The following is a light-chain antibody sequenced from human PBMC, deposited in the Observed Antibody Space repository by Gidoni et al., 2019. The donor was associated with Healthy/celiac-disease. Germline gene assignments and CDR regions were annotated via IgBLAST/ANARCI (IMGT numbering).Light chain of an antibody. Sequence: EIVLTQSPGTLSLSPGERATLSCRASQSVSSSYLAWYQQKPGQAPRLLIYGASSRATGIPDRCSGSGSGTDFTLTISRLEPEDFAGYYCQQGEITFGQGTRLEIK. CDR3: QQGEIT. CDR2: GAS. V-gene: IGKV3-20*01. CDR1: QSVSSSY. J-gene: IGKJ5*01.